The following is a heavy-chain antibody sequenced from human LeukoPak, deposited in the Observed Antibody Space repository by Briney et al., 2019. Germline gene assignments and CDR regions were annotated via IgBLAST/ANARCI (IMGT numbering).Heavy chain of an antibody. D-gene: IGHD3-9*01. J-gene: IGHJ4*02. CDR1: GGSISSYY. Sequence: SETLSLTCTVSGGSISSYYWSWIRQPAGKGLEWIGRIYTSGSTNYNPSLKSRVTMSVDTPKNQFSLKLSSVTAADTAVYYCARGPHYDILTGYERDYWGQGTLVTVSS. V-gene: IGHV4-4*07. CDR2: IYTSGST. CDR3: ARGPHYDILTGYERDY.